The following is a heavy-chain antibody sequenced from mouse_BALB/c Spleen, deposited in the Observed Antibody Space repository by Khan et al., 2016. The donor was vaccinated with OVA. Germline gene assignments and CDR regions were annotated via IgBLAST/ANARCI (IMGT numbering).Heavy chain of an antibody. J-gene: IGHJ2*01. CDR1: GYTFTNYW. D-gene: IGHD2-1*01. V-gene: IGHV1-5*01. CDR2: IYPGNSDT. Sequence: VRLQQSGTVLARPGASVKMSCKGSGYTFTNYWMHWVKQRPGQGLEWIGVIYPGNSDTNYNQKFKGKAKLTAVTSTSTAYMELNSLTKEDSTGDYCTRNGFGNYESWDYWGQGTTLTVSS. CDR3: TRNGFGNYESWDY.